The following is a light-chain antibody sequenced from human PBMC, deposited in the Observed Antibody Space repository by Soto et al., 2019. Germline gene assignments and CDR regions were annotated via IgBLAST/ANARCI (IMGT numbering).Light chain of an antibody. V-gene: IGKV1-9*01. CDR1: QGISSY. CDR2: AAF. Sequence: IQLTQSPSSLSGSVGDRVTITCRASQGISSYLAWYQQKPGKAPKLLIYAAFTLQSGVPSRFSGSGSGTDFTLTISSLQPEDFATYYCQLLNSSPALTFGGGTKVEIK. CDR3: QLLNSSPALT. J-gene: IGKJ4*01.